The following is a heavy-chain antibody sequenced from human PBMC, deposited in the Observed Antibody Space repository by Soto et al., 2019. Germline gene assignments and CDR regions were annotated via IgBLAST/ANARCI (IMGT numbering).Heavy chain of an antibody. J-gene: IGHJ4*02. CDR3: ARGFTIFGPLGY. CDR1: GGTFSSYA. Sequence: GASVKVSCKASGGTFSSYAISWVRQAPGQGLEWMGGIIPIFGTANYAQKFQGRVTITADKSTSTAYMELSSLRSEDTAVYYCARGFTIFGPLGYWGQGTLVTVSS. V-gene: IGHV1-69*06. D-gene: IGHD3-3*01. CDR2: IIPIFGTA.